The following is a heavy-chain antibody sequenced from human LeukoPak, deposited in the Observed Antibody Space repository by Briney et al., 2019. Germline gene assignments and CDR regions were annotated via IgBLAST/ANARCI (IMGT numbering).Heavy chain of an antibody. V-gene: IGHV4-4*07. D-gene: IGHD3-10*01. Sequence: PSETLSLTCTVSGGSISSYYWSWIRQPAGKGLEWIGRIYTSGSTNYNPSLTSRVTMSVDTPKNQFSLKLSSVTAADTAVYYCARDFHPSYYYGSGSYTDWGQGTLVTVSS. CDR3: ARDFHPSYYYGSGSYTD. CDR1: GGSISSYY. CDR2: IYTSGST. J-gene: IGHJ4*02.